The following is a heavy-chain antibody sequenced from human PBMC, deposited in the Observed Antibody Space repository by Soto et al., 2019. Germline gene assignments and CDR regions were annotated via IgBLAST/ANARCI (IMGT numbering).Heavy chain of an antibody. CDR2: TYYRSIWHT. J-gene: IGHJ5*02. CDR1: GDSVSSNDAV. V-gene: IGHV6-1*01. D-gene: IGHD6-6*01. CDR3: ARLVGNSWLDH. Sequence: QVQLQQSGPGLVKPSQTLSLTCAISGDSVSSNDAVWNWIRQSPSRGLEWLGRTYYRSIWHTEYAVSVKGRKTINPDASKNQFSLQLNCVTPEATAMYDCARLVGNSWLDHWGQGTLVTVSA.